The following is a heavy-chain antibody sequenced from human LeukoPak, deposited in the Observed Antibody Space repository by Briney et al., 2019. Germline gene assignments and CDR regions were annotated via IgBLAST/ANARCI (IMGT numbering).Heavy chain of an antibody. V-gene: IGHV5-51*01. CDR1: GYSFTSYW. J-gene: IGHJ4*02. CDR3: ARQRRGSSGWYGPYCFDY. D-gene: IGHD6-19*01. Sequence: GESLKISCKGSGYSFTSYWIGWVRQMPGKGLEWMGSIYPGDPDTRYSPSFQGQVTISADKSISTAYLQWSSLKASDTAMYYCARQRRGSSGWYGPYCFDYWGQGTLVTVSS. CDR2: IYPGDPDT.